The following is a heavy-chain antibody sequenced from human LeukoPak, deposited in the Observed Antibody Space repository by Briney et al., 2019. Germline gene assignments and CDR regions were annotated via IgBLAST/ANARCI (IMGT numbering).Heavy chain of an antibody. J-gene: IGHJ6*02. CDR1: GFTFGRYA. V-gene: IGHV3-23*01. CDR3: ARTIAQFANSWLYFYYGLDV. Sequence: GGSLRLSCTASGFTFGRYAMSGVLQAPGKGLEWVLSISGGREDTYYADSVKGRFTISRDNSKSTLYLQMNSLRAEDTDVYYCARTIAQFANSWLYFYYGLDVWGQGTTVTVSS. CDR2: ISGGREDT. D-gene: IGHD6-13*01.